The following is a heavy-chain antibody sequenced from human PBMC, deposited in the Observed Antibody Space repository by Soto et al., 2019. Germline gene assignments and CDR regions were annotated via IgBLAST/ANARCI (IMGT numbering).Heavy chain of an antibody. J-gene: IGHJ5*02. CDR2: TYYRSKWYN. CDR3: ARDSTGTTATNWFDP. V-gene: IGHV6-1*01. Sequence: QSPTLSLTCAISGDSVSSNSAAWNWLRQSPSRGLEWLGRTYYRSKWYNDYAVSVKSRITINPDTSKNQFSLQLNSVTPEDTAVYYCARDSTGTTATNWFDPWGQGTLVTVSS. CDR1: GDSVSSNSAA. D-gene: IGHD1-1*01.